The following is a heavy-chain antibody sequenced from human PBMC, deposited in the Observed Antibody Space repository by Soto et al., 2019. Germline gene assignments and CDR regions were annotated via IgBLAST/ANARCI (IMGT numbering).Heavy chain of an antibody. CDR1: GFSFSNYA. J-gene: IGHJ4*02. CDR3: AKSMTTVTSKFDY. CDR2: ISANGGTT. V-gene: IGHV3-23*01. D-gene: IGHD4-17*01. Sequence: EVQLLESGGGLVQPGGSLKLSCVASGFSFSNYALSWVRQAPGKGLEWVAAISANGGTTVYADSVKGRFTISRDNSKNTFYLQLDSLRAEETAIYYCAKSMTTVTSKFDYWGQGTLVSVSA.